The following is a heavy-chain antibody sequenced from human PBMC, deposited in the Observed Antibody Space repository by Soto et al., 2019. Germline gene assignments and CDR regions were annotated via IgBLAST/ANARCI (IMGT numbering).Heavy chain of an antibody. CDR3: SKDFKVSGGHYGSLNYYYGMDV. CDR1: GFTFSAFG. J-gene: IGHJ6*02. V-gene: IGHV3-30*18. D-gene: IGHD3-10*01. CDR2: ISYDGILK. Sequence: GGSLRLSCAASGFTFSAFGMHWVRQAPGMGLEWVAIISYDGILKYYADSVKGRFTISRDTSKGALYLQMNSLRPEDTAVYYCSKDFKVSGGHYGSLNYYYGMDVWGQGTTVTVSS.